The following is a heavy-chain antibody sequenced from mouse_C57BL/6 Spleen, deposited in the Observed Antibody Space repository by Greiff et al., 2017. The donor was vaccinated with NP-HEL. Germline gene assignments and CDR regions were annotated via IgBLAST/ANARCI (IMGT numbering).Heavy chain of an antibody. CDR3: ARELLRPYYFDY. D-gene: IGHD1-2*01. Sequence: EVKVVESGGGLVKPGGSLKLSCAASGFTFSDYGMHWVRQAPEKGLEWVAYISSGSSTIYYADTVKGRFTISRDNAKNTLFLQMTSLRSEDTAMYYCARELLRPYYFDYWGQGTTLTVSS. J-gene: IGHJ2*01. V-gene: IGHV5-17*01. CDR1: GFTFSDYG. CDR2: ISSGSSTI.